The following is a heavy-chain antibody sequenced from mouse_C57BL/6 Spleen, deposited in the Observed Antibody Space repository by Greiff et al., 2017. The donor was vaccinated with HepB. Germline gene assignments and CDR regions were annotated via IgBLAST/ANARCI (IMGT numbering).Heavy chain of an antibody. D-gene: IGHD2-2*01. V-gene: IGHV5-6*01. Sequence: EVNLVESGGDLVKPGGSLKLSCAASGFTFSSYGMSWVRQTPDKRLEWVATISSGGSYTYYPDSVKGRFTISRDNAKNTLYLQMSSLKSEDTAMYYCARHPYGYEQGFAYWGQGTLVTVSA. J-gene: IGHJ3*01. CDR1: GFTFSSYG. CDR3: ARHPYGYEQGFAY. CDR2: ISSGGSYT.